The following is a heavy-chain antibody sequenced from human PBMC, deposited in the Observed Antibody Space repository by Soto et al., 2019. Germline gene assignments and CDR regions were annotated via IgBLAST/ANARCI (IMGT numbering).Heavy chain of an antibody. CDR3: ARGWVERLPRQPPSDY. J-gene: IGHJ4*02. CDR1: GISLSAYW. V-gene: IGHV3-74*01. Sequence: EVQLVESGGGLVQPGGSLRLSCAAAGISLSAYWMHWVRQVPGKGLEWIARINEDGRSTSYMDSVKGRFTISRYNARDTLYLQMNSLRLEDTAVYYCARGWVERLPRQPPSDYWGQGTLVTVSS. D-gene: IGHD3-3*01. CDR2: INEDGRST.